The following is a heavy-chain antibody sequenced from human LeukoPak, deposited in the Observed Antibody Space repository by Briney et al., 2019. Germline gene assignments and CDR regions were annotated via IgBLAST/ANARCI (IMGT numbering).Heavy chain of an antibody. Sequence: GGSLRLSCAASGFTLNDYAMSWVRQAPGKGLQWVSGISSSGGNTYCLDSVKGRFTISRDNSKNTLYLQMNSLRAEDTAVYYCARDQGGLGDWGQGTLVTVPS. V-gene: IGHV3-23*01. J-gene: IGHJ4*02. CDR2: ISSSGGNT. CDR3: ARDQGGLGD. CDR1: GFTLNDYA. D-gene: IGHD3-16*01.